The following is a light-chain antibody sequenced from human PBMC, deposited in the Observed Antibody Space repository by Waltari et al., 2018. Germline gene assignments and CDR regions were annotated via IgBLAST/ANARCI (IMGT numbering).Light chain of an antibody. Sequence: DIQMTQSPSSLSASIGDTVNITCRASQSISTHLNWYQQRPGKAPRLLIHTTFRPQSGVPARFSGRGSGTQFSLTINSLQLEDFAIYYCQQGYNTPVTFGGGTRVQIK. V-gene: IGKV1-39*01. CDR3: QQGYNTPVT. J-gene: IGKJ4*01. CDR1: QSISTH. CDR2: TTF.